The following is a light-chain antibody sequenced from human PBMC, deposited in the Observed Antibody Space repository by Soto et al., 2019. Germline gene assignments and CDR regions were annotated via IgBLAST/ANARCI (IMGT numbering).Light chain of an antibody. J-gene: IGKJ2*01. CDR3: QQTSSTPPT. CDR2: AAS. V-gene: IGKV1-39*01. Sequence: DIQLTQSPSSLSASVGDRVTITCRASQTITTFLHWYRQTPGNAPDLLVYAASSLQSGVSSRFSGSGSGTDFTLTISSLQPEDFATFYCQQTSSTPPTFGQGTTLEIK. CDR1: QTITTF.